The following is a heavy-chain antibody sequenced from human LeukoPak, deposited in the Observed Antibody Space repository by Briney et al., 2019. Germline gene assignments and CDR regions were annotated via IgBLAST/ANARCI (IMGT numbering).Heavy chain of an antibody. CDR2: IYYSGST. J-gene: IGHJ6*03. CDR1: GGSISTYY. V-gene: IGHV4-59*08. D-gene: IGHD3-9*01. CDR3: ARHPPKWDDILTCYLYYMDV. Sequence: SETLSLTCSASGGSISTYYWSWIRQPPGKGLEWIGYIYYSGSTNYNPSLKSRVTISVDTSKNQFSLKLSSVTAANTAVYYCARHPPKWDDILTCYLYYMDVWGKGTTVTVSS.